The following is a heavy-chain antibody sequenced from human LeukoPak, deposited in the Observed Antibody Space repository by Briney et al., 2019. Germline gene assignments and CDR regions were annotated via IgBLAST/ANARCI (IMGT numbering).Heavy chain of an antibody. D-gene: IGHD2/OR15-2a*01. V-gene: IGHV4-59*02. CDR3: SEGYFEPFDH. Sequence: SETLSLTCVVSGASVSSSHWNWIRQLPGKGLEWIGCLSYTGKTEYNPSLTSRVTISLDTSKNQVSLKLRSVTAADTAVYYCSEGYFEPFDHWGQGTLVTVSS. CDR2: LSYTGKT. CDR1: GASVSSSH. J-gene: IGHJ4*02.